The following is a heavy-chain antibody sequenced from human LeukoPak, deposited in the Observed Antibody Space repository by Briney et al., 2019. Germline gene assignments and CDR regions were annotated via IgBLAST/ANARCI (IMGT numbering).Heavy chain of an antibody. Sequence: GGSLRLSCAASGFTFSSYSMNWVRQAPGKGLEWVSYISSSSSTIYYADSVKGRFTISRDNARNSLYLQMNSLRAEDTAMYYCARDRGGSSPDFDYWGQGTLVTVSS. V-gene: IGHV3-48*04. CDR3: ARDRGGSSPDFDY. J-gene: IGHJ4*02. D-gene: IGHD2-15*01. CDR2: ISSSSSTI. CDR1: GFTFSSYS.